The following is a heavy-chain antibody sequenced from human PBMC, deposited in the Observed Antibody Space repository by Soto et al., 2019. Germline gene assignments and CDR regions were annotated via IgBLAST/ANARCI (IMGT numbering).Heavy chain of an antibody. CDR1: GFTFSASA. CDR3: VTLIDITMVPQAE. V-gene: IGHV3-73*01. CDR2: IRSEANTYAT. D-gene: IGHD3-10*01. J-gene: IGHJ4*02. Sequence: EVQLVQSGGGVVQPGGSLKLSCAASGFTFSASAIHWVRQASGKGLEWVGRIRSEANTYATAYAASVIGRFTISRDDSGGRAYLKMNILKAGDTAMYYCVTLIDITMVPQAEWGQGTLVTVSS.